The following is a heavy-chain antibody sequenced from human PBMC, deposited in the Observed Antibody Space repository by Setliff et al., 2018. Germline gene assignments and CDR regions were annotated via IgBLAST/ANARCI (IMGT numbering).Heavy chain of an antibody. CDR1: GVSISSPNW. D-gene: IGHD5-18*01. CDR2: IYHSWRT. Sequence: PSETLSLTCAVSGVSISSPNWWNWVRQPPGKGLEWIGEIYHSWRTNYNPSLKSRVTISLNTSKNQFSLKLSSVTAADTAVYYCARQGGGRTGLAMAIRYYYYYMDVWGKGTTVTVSS. CDR3: ARQGGGRTGLAMAIRYYYYYMDV. V-gene: IGHV4-4*02. J-gene: IGHJ6*03.